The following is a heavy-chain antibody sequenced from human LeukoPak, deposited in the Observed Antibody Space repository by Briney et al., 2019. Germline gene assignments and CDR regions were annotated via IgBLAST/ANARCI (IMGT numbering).Heavy chain of an antibody. V-gene: IGHV1-3*01. CDR3: AREEAGYCSGGSCYSPRHWFDP. D-gene: IGHD2-15*01. CDR2: INAGNGNT. CDR1: GYTFTSYA. J-gene: IGHJ5*02. Sequence: ASVKVSCKASGYTFTSYAMHWVRQAPGQRLEWMGWINAGNGNTKYSQKFQGRVTITRDTSASTAYMELSSLRSEDTAVYYCAREEAGYCSGGSCYSPRHWFDPWGQGTLVTVSS.